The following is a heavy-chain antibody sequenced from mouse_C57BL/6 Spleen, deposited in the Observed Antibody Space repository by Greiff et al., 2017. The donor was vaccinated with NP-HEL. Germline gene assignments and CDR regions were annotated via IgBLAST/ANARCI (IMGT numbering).Heavy chain of an antibody. D-gene: IGHD1-1*01. V-gene: IGHV1-82*01. CDR3: ASITTVVAPDY. CDR2: IYSGDGYT. J-gene: IGHJ2*01. CDR1: GYAFSSSW. Sequence: VQLQQSGPELVKPGASVKISCKASGYAFSSSWMNWVKQRPGKGLEGIGRIYSGDGYTKHNGKFKGKATQTAHKSPSTAYMQLSSLTPEDSAVYFCASITTVVAPDYWGQGTTLTVSS.